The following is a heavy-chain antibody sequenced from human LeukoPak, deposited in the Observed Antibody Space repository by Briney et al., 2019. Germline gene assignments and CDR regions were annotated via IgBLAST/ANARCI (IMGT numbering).Heavy chain of an antibody. CDR3: ARVAGALMTIYR. V-gene: IGHV1-2*02. Sequence: ASVKVFCEASGYTCTGYYMHWVRQAPGQGREWMGWINPNSGGTNYAQKFQGRVTMTRDTSISTAYMELSRLRSDDTAVYYCARVAGALMTIYRWGQGTLVTVSS. J-gene: IGHJ4*02. CDR1: GYTCTGYY. CDR2: INPNSGGT. D-gene: IGHD4/OR15-4a*01.